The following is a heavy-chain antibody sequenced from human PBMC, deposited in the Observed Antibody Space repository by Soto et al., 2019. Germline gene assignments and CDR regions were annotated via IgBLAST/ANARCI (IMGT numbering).Heavy chain of an antibody. CDR3: AKAKRGGYNPRFYFDY. Sequence: GGSLRLSCAASGFTFSSYAMSWVRQAPGKGLEWVSAISGSGGSTYYADSVKGRFTISRDNSKNTLYLQMNSLRAEDTAVYYCAKAKRGGYNPRFYFDYWGQGTLVTVSS. V-gene: IGHV3-23*01. D-gene: IGHD5-12*01. CDR2: ISGSGGST. CDR1: GFTFSSYA. J-gene: IGHJ4*02.